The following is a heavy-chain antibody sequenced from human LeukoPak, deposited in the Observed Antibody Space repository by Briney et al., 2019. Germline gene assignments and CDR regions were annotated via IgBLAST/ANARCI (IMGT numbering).Heavy chain of an antibody. V-gene: IGHV3-21*01. CDR2: ISSSSSYI. CDR1: GFTFSSYS. CDR3: ARNSGYDYRPWGYFDY. D-gene: IGHD5-12*01. J-gene: IGHJ4*02. Sequence: PGGSLRLSCAASGFTFSSYSMNWVRQAPGKGLEWVSSISSSSSYIYYADSVKGRFTISRDNAKNSLYLQMNSLRAEDTAVYYCARNSGYDYRPWGYFDYWGQGTLVTVSS.